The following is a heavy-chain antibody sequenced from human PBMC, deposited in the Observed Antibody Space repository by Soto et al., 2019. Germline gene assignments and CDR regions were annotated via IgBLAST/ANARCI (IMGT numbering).Heavy chain of an antibody. CDR1: GFSLSTSGVG. CDR2: IYWDDDK. V-gene: IGHV2-5*02. CDR3: AHSGYYDSSGTPGPDY. J-gene: IGHJ4*02. D-gene: IGHD3-22*01. Sequence: QITLKESGPTLVKPTQTLTLTCTFSGFSLSTSGVGVGWIRQPPGKALERLALIYWDDDKRYSPSLKSRLTITKDTSKNQVVLTMTNMDPVDTATYYCAHSGYYDSSGTPGPDYWGQGTLVTVSS.